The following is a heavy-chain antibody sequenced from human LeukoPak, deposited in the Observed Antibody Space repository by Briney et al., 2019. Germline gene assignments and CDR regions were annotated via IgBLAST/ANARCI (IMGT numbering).Heavy chain of an antibody. CDR3: ARGYYDPTYAFDI. CDR1: GGSISSYY. J-gene: IGHJ3*02. D-gene: IGHD3-3*01. V-gene: IGHV4-59*01. Sequence: SETLSLTCTVSGGSISSYYWSWIRQPPGKGLEWIGYIYYSGSTNYNPSLKSRVTISVDTSKNQFSLKLSSVTAADTAVYYCARGYYDPTYAFDIWGQGTMVTVSS. CDR2: IYYSGST.